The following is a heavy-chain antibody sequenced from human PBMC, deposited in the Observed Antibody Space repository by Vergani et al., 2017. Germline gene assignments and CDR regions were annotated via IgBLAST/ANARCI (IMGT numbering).Heavy chain of an antibody. V-gene: IGHV5-51*03. CDR1: GYSFTSYW. Sequence: EVQLVQSGAEVKTPGESLKISCKGSGYSFTSYWIGWVRQMPGKGLEWMGIIYPGDSDTRYSPSFQGQVTISADKSISTAYLQWSSLKASDTAMYYCASPRPGIAVAGTDLNAFDIWGQGTMVTVSS. J-gene: IGHJ3*02. CDR2: IYPGDSDT. CDR3: ASPRPGIAVAGTDLNAFDI. D-gene: IGHD6-19*01.